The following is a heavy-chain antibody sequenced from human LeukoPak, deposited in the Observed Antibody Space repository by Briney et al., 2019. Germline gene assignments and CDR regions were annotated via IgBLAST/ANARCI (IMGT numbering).Heavy chain of an antibody. CDR2: IYPGDSDT. D-gene: IGHD2-21*02. V-gene: IGHV5-51*01. Sequence: GESLKISFKGSGYTFISYYIGWVRQMPGKGLEWMGIIYPGDSDTRYSPSFQGQVTISADKSISTAYLQWSSLKASDTAMYYCARLPYCGGDCFPNWFDPWGQGTLVTVSS. CDR3: ARLPYCGGDCFPNWFDP. J-gene: IGHJ5*02. CDR1: GYTFISYY.